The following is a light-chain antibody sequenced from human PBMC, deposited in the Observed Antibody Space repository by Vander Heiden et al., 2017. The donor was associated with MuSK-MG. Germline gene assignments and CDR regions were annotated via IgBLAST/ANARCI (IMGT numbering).Light chain of an antibody. CDR2: DVS. V-gene: IGLV2-14*03. J-gene: IGLJ1*01. Sequence: HSALTQPASVSGSPGQSITISCTGTSSDVGGYNYVSWYQQHPGKAPKLMIYDVSNRPSGVSNRFSGSKSGNTASLTISGLQAEDEADYYCSSYTSSSNVFGTGTKVTVL. CDR3: SSYTSSSNV. CDR1: SSDVGGYNY.